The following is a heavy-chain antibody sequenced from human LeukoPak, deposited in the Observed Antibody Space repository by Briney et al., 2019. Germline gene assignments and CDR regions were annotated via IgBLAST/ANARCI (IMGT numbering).Heavy chain of an antibody. CDR2: IYYSGST. V-gene: IGHV4-59*01. CDR1: GAGGSISSYY. J-gene: IGHJ3*02. D-gene: IGHD3-16*01. CDR3: AIHDHAFDI. Sequence: SETLSLTCTVSGAGGSISSYYWSWIRQPPGKGLEWIGYIYYSGSTNYNPSLKSRVTISVDTSKNQFSLKLSSVTAADTAVYYCAIHDHAFDIWGQGTMVTVSS.